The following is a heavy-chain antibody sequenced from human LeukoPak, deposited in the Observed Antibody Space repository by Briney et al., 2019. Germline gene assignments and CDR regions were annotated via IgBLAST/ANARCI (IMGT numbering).Heavy chain of an antibody. J-gene: IGHJ4*02. V-gene: IGHV3-23*01. CDR2: ISGSGAST. Sequence: WGSLRLSCAASGLTFSSYAISWVRQVPGKGLGWVSDISGSGASTYYADSVKGRFTISRDNSKNTLYLQMNSLRAEDTAVYYCAKSGYNRFDYWGQGTLVTVSS. CDR3: AKSGYNRFDY. D-gene: IGHD5-24*01. CDR1: GLTFSSYA.